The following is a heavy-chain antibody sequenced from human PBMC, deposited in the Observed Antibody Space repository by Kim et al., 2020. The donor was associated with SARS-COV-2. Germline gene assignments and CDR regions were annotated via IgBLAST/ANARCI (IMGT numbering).Heavy chain of an antibody. V-gene: IGHV1-46*01. CDR3: ARDGDDIAAAGTPYVWFDP. CDR1: GYTFTSYY. Sequence: ASVKVSCKASGYTFTSYYMHWVRQAPGQGLEWMGIINPSGGCTSYAQKFQGRVTMTRDTSTSTVYMELSSLRSEDTAVYYCARDGDDIAAAGTPYVWFDPWGQGTLVTVSS. J-gene: IGHJ5*02. CDR2: INPSGGCT. D-gene: IGHD6-13*01.